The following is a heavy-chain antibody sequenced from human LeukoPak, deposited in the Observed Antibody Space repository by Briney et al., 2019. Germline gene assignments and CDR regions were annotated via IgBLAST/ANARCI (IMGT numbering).Heavy chain of an antibody. Sequence: GASVKVSCKASGYTFTSYDINWVRQATGQGLEWMGWISAYNGNTNYAQKLQGRVTMTTDTSTSTAYMELRSLRSDDTAVYYCVRIVYYYYYMDVWGKGTTVTVSS. CDR2: ISAYNGNT. CDR1: GYTFTSYD. CDR3: VRIVYYYYYMDV. D-gene: IGHD1-14*01. V-gene: IGHV1-18*01. J-gene: IGHJ6*03.